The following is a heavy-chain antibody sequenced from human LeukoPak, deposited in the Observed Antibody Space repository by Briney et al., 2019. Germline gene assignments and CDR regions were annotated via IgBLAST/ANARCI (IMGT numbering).Heavy chain of an antibody. CDR3: AAEGGSDILTGNDGMDV. CDR2: MVVGSGNT. Sequence: GASVKVSCKASGFTFTNYAVQWVRQARGQRLEWIGWMVVGSGNTNYAQRFQERVTITRNTSTSTAYMELSRLRSEDTAVSDCAAEGGSDILTGNDGMDVWGKGTTVTVS. V-gene: IGHV1-58*01. J-gene: IGHJ6*04. CDR1: GFTFTNYA. D-gene: IGHD3-9*01.